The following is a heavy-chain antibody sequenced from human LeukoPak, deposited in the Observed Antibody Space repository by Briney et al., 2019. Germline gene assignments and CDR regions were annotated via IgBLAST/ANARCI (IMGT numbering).Heavy chain of an antibody. V-gene: IGHV3-15*01. CDR2: IKSKTDGGTT. D-gene: IGHD6-19*01. CDR3: TTRNFSSGWILFDY. Sequence: GGSLRLSCAASGFTFSNAWMSWVRQAPGKGREGGGRIKSKTDGGTTDYAAPGKGRFTISRHDSKNTLYLQMNSLKTEDTAVYYCTTRNFSSGWILFDYWGQGTLVTVSS. J-gene: IGHJ4*02. CDR1: GFTFSNAW.